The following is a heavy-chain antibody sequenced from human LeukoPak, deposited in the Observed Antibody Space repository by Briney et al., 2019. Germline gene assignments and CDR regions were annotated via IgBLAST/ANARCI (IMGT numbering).Heavy chain of an antibody. Sequence: GGSLRLSCAASGFTFSYYQMNWVRQAPGKGLEWISYISGSGSTTSFADSVRGRFTISRDNAKNSMFLQMNSLRAEDTAAYYCARGYCSGGSCHFDSWGQGTLVTVSS. CDR2: ISGSGSTT. D-gene: IGHD2-15*01. CDR1: GFTFSYYQ. J-gene: IGHJ4*02. V-gene: IGHV3-48*03. CDR3: ARGYCSGGSCHFDS.